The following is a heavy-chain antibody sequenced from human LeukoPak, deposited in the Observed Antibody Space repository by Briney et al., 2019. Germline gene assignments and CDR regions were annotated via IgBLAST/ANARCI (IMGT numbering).Heavy chain of an antibody. CDR3: ARGFGSYDSSGLSDY. V-gene: IGHV3-30*04. D-gene: IGHD3-22*01. CDR1: GYTFTGYY. Sequence: SCKASGYTFTGYYMHWVRQAPGKGLEWVAVISYDGSNKYYADSVKGRFTISRDNSKNTLYLQMNSLRAEDTAVYYCARGFGSYDSSGLSDYWGQGTLVTVSS. CDR2: ISYDGSNK. J-gene: IGHJ4*02.